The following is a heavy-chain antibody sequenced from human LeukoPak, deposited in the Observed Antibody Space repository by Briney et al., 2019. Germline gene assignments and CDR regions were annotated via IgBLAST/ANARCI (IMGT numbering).Heavy chain of an antibody. Sequence: PGGSLRLSCAASGFTLSSYAMHWVRQAPGKGLEYVSAISSNGGSTYYANSVKGRFTISRDNSKNTLYLQMGSLRAEDMAVYYCARVVTVNKGRYYYYYGMDVWGKGTTVTVSS. CDR3: ARVVTVNKGRYYYYYGMDV. V-gene: IGHV3-64*01. D-gene: IGHD4-17*01. CDR1: GFTLSSYA. J-gene: IGHJ6*04. CDR2: ISSNGGST.